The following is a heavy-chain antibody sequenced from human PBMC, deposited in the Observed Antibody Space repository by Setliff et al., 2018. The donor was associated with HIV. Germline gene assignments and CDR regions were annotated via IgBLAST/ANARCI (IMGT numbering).Heavy chain of an antibody. D-gene: IGHD6-19*01. J-gene: IGHJ5*02. V-gene: IGHV1-2*02. CDR1: GYTFSGYY. CDR2: INPNSGGT. CDR3: VYSSGSGWFAP. Sequence: ASVKVSCKASGYTFSGYYLHWVRQAPGQGLEWMGWINPNSGGTNYAQKFQGRVTMTRDTSISTAYMELSRLIADDTAVYYCVYSSGSGWFAPWGQGTLVTVSS.